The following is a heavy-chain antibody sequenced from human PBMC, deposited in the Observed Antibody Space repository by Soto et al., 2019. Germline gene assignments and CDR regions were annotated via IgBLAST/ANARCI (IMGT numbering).Heavy chain of an antibody. CDR2: ISAYNGNT. CDR1: GYTFTSYG. V-gene: IGHV1-18*01. CDR3: ARFGRSSGGLYGMDV. J-gene: IGHJ6*02. Sequence: ASVKVSCKASGYTFTSYGLSWVRQAPGQGLEWMGWISAYNGNTNYAQKLQGRVTMTTDTSTSTAYMELRSLRSDDTAVYYFARFGRSSGGLYGMDVWGQGTTVTVSS. D-gene: IGHD2-15*01.